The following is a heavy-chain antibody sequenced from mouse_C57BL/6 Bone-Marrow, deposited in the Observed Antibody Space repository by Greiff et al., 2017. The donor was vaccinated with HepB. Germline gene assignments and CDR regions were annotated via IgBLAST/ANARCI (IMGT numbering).Heavy chain of an antibody. CDR1: GYTFTDHI. J-gene: IGHJ1*03. CDR2: IYPVSGET. V-gene: IGHV1-11*01. D-gene: IGHD2-3*01. Sequence: VQLQQSGAELASPGASVTLSCKASGYTFTDHIMNWVKKRPGQGLEWIGRIYPVSGETNYNQKFMGKATFSVDRSSSTVYMVLNSLTSEDPAVYYGGRSRDGYPYWYFDVWGTGTTVTVSS. CDR3: GRSRDGYPYWYFDV.